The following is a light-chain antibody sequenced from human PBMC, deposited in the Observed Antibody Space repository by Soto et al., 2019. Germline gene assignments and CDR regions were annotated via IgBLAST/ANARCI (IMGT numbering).Light chain of an antibody. CDR1: SSDVGGYKY. Sequence: QSALTQPPSASGSPGQSVTISCTGTSSDVGGYKYVSWYQQHSGKAPKVIIYEVSKRPSGVPDRFSGSKSGNTASLTVSGLQADDEADYYCSSYAGSDNFVAFGGGTKLTV. V-gene: IGLV2-8*01. CDR2: EVS. J-gene: IGLJ2*01. CDR3: SSYAGSDNFVA.